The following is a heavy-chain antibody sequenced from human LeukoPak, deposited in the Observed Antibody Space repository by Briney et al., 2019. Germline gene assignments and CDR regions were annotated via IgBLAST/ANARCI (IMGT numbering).Heavy chain of an antibody. CDR2: INSDGNSP. J-gene: IGHJ4*02. D-gene: IGHD3-10*01. Sequence: GGSLRLSCGASGFTFSSYWMHWVRQDPGKGLVWVSRINSDGNSPSYADSVKGRFIISRDNAKNTLYLQMNSLRAEDTAVYYCARGSSTMLDYWGQGTLVTVSS. CDR3: ARGSSTMLDY. V-gene: IGHV3-74*01. CDR1: GFTFSSYW.